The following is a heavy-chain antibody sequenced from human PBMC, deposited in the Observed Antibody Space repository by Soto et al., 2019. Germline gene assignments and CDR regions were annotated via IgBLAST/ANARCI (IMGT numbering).Heavy chain of an antibody. J-gene: IGHJ4*02. V-gene: IGHV4-4*02. CDR3: ARRDPGTSVDY. D-gene: IGHD1-7*01. Sequence: SETLSLTCAVSGGYFTSNNGWTWVRQPPGQGLEWIGEIYRTGSTNYNPSLKSRVTISLDKSENQFSRKVTSLTAADTAVYYCARRDPGTSVDYWGQGTLVTVYS. CDR2: IYRTGST. CDR1: GGYFTSNNG.